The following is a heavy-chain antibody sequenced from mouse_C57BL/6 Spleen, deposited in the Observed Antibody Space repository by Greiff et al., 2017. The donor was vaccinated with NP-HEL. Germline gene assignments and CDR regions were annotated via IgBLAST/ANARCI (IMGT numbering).Heavy chain of an antibody. CDR1: GYTFNGYW. V-gene: IGHV1-53*01. CDR3: ARERYSTTVVASDG. CDR2: INPSNGGT. J-gene: IGHJ1*03. D-gene: IGHD1-1*01. Sequence: QVQLQQPGTELVKPGASVKLSCKASGYTFNGYWMHWVQQRPGQGLEWIGNINPSNGGTNYNEKFKSKATLTVDKSSSTAYLQLSSLTSEDSAVYYGARERYSTTVVASDGWGTGTTVTVSS.